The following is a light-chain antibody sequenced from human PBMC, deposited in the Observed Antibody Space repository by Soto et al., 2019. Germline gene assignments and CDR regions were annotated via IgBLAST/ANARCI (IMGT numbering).Light chain of an antibody. V-gene: IGKV3-15*01. CDR1: QSVRSP. J-gene: IGKJ1*01. CDR2: DAY. CDR3: QQYNNWPPWT. Sequence: ELVFTQSPGTLSLSPGERAPFSCRASQSVRSPLAWYQQKPGQAQRLLMYDAYTRATGIPARFSGSGSGTEFTLTISSLQSEDFAVYYCQQYNNWPPWTFGQGTKVDIK.